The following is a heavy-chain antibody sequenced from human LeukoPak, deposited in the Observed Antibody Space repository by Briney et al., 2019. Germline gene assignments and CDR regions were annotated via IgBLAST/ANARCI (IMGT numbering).Heavy chain of an antibody. CDR1: GFSLSTSGVG. J-gene: IGHJ1*01. CDR3: APRPLYYYDSSGYSFSAEYFQH. V-gene: IGHV2-5*02. CDR2: IYWDDDK. D-gene: IGHD3-22*01. Sequence: GSGPTLVNPTQTLTLTCIFSGFSLSTSGVGVGWIRQPPGKALEWLALIYWDDDKRYSPSLKSRVTITKDTSKNQVVLTMTNMDPVDTATYYCAPRPLYYYDSSGYSFSAEYFQHWGQGTLVTVSS.